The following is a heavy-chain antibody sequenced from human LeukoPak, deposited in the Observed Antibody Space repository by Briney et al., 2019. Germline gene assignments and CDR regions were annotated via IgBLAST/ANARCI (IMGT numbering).Heavy chain of an antibody. CDR1: GFTFSSYG. D-gene: IGHD3-10*01. CDR2: ISGSGGST. J-gene: IGHJ4*02. V-gene: IGHV3-23*01. Sequence: GGSLRLSCAASGFTFSSYGMSWVRQAPGKGLEWVSAISGSGGSTYYADSVKGRFTISRDNSKNTLYLQMNSLRAEDTAVYYCAKVGLLLWFGESEYYFDYWGQGTLVTVSS. CDR3: AKVGLLLWFGESEYYFDY.